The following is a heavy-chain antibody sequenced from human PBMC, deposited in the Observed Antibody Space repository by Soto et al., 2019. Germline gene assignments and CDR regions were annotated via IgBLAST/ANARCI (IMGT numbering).Heavy chain of an antibody. Sequence: ASVKVSCKASGYTFTGYYMHWVRQAPGQGLEWMGWINPNSGGTNYAQKFQGRVTMTRDTSISTAYMELSRLRSDDTVVYDCARSSRIAAAAPLDYWGQGTLVTVSS. V-gene: IGHV1-2*02. D-gene: IGHD6-13*01. CDR3: ARSSRIAAAAPLDY. CDR2: INPNSGGT. CDR1: GYTFTGYY. J-gene: IGHJ4*02.